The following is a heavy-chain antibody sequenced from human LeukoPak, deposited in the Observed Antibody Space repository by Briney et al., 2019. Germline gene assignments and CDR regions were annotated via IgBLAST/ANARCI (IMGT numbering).Heavy chain of an antibody. CDR3: AKRLYYGSGPLDI. CDR2: LSDSGGST. CDR1: GFSFSNYD. Sequence: GGSLRLSCAASGFSFSNYDMTWVRQAPGKGLDWASTLSDSGGSTYYADSVKGRFTISRDNSKNTLYLQMSSLRAEDTAIYFCAKRLYYGSGPLDIWGQGTMVTVSS. D-gene: IGHD3-10*01. J-gene: IGHJ3*02. V-gene: IGHV3-23*01.